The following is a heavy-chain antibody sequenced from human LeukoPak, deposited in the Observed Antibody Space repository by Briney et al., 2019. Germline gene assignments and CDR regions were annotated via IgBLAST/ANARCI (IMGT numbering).Heavy chain of an antibody. CDR2: ISLYNGNT. CDR1: GYTFTSFG. CDR3: ARDPSGLGDAFDI. D-gene: IGHD3/OR15-3a*01. V-gene: IGHV1-18*01. Sequence: ASVKVSCKASGYTFTSFGITWVRQAPGQGLEWMGWISLYNGNTKYAQSLQGRVTMTTDTSTSTAYMEVRSLRSDDTAVYYCARDPSGLGDAFDIWGQGTMVTVSS. J-gene: IGHJ3*02.